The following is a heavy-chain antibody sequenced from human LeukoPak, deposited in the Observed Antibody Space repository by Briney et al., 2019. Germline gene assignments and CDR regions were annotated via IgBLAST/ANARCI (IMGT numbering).Heavy chain of an antibody. J-gene: IGHJ4*02. CDR3: AKSSGLGIVVVVAGPFDY. V-gene: IGHV3-11*01. CDR1: GFTFSDYY. CDR2: ISSSGSTI. D-gene: IGHD2-15*01. Sequence: PGGSLRLSCAASGFTFSDYYMSWIRQAPGKGLEWVSYISSSGSTIYYADSVKGRFTISRDNAKNSLYLQMNSLRAEDTAVYYCAKSSGLGIVVVVAGPFDYWGQGTLVTVSS.